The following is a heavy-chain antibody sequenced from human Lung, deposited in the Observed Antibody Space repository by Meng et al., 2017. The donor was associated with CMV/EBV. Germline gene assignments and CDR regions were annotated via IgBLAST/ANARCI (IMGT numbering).Heavy chain of an antibody. J-gene: IGHJ4*02. CDR3: AREIEVAAAYY. V-gene: IGHV3-48*03. Sequence: GESLKISCAASGFTFSSYEMNWVRQAPGKGLEWVSYISSSGSNIYYADSVKGRFTVSRDNAENSLYLQMNSLRAADTAVYYCAREIEVAAAYYWGQGTLVTVSS. D-gene: IGHD2-15*01. CDR1: GFTFSSYE. CDR2: ISSSGSNI.